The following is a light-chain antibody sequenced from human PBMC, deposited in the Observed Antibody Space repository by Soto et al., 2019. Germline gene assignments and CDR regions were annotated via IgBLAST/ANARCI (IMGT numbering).Light chain of an antibody. J-gene: IGKJ1*01. CDR1: QSISDW. V-gene: IGKV1-5*01. Sequence: DIPMTQSPSTLSASVGDRVTITCRASQSISDWLAWFQQKPGKAPKVLIYDASTLESGVPSRFSGSGSGTEFTLTISSLQPEDSATYYCQQHNSSPWTFGQGTRVEI. CDR2: DAS. CDR3: QQHNSSPWT.